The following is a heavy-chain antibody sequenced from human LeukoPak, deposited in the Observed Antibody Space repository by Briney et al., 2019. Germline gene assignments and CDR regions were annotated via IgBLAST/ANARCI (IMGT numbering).Heavy chain of an antibody. CDR3: ARRLGRSFDY. Sequence: ASVKVSCKASGYTFINHAIHWVRQAPGQRLEWMGWINIGNGNPKYSQNFQGRITITRDTSATTAYMDLSSLRSEDTAVYYCARRLGRSFDYWGQGTLVTVSS. D-gene: IGHD2-21*01. V-gene: IGHV1-3*04. CDR2: INIGNGNP. J-gene: IGHJ4*02. CDR1: GYTFINHA.